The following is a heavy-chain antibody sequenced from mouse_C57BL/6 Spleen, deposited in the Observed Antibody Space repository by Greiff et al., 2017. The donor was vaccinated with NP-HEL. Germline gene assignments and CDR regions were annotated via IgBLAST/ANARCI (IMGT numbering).Heavy chain of an antibody. CDR2: IRNKANGYTT. CDR1: GFTFTDYY. Sequence: EVQGVESGGGLVQPGGSLSLSCAASGFTFTDYYMSWVRQPPGKALEWLGFIRNKANGYTTEYSASVKGRFTISRDNSQSILYLQLNALRAEDSATYYCARYGGRGAMDDWGQGTSVTVSS. V-gene: IGHV7-3*01. J-gene: IGHJ4*01. CDR3: ARYGGRGAMDD.